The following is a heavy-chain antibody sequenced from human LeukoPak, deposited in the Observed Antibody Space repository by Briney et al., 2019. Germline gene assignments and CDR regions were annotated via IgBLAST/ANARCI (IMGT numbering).Heavy chain of an antibody. CDR2: ITHSGST. CDR1: GGSFSGYY. D-gene: IGHD1-1*01. Sequence: SETLSLTCAVSGGSFSGYYWSWIRQPPGKGLEWLGEITHSGSTNYNPSLKSRVTISVDTSKNQFSLKLSSVTAADTAVYYCASWNDVYWGQGTLVTVSS. CDR3: ASWNDVY. V-gene: IGHV4-34*01. J-gene: IGHJ4*02.